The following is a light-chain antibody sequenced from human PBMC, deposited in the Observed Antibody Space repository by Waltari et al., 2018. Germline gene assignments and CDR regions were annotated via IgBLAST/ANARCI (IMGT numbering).Light chain of an antibody. CDR3: SSYTDSTTVV. CDR2: QVT. J-gene: IGLJ2*01. CDR1: TTDIGTSAS. V-gene: IGLV2-14*01. Sequence: QSALTQPASVSGSPGQSITISCSGPTTDIGTSASLSWYQQYPGKAPKLILYQVTIRPSGVSNRFSGSKSGNTASLTISGLQTDDEAIYYCSSYTDSTTVVFGGGTVVTVL.